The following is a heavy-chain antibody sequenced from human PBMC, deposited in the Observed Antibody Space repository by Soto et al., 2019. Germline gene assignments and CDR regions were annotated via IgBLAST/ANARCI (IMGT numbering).Heavy chain of an antibody. CDR1: GFTFSDYG. J-gene: IGHJ5*02. CDR2: ISGSGST. D-gene: IGHD1-26*01. CDR3: AKDYLRWAQP. Sequence: LRLSCAASGFTFSDYGMSWVRQAPGKGLEWVSAISGSGSTFYADSVKGRFTISRDNSKNTLFLQMNSLRAQDTAVYYCAKDYLRWAQPWGQGTLVTVSS. V-gene: IGHV3-23*01.